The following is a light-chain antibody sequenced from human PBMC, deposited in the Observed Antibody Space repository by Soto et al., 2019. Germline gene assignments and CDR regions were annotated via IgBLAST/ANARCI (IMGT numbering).Light chain of an antibody. CDR3: CSYAGTYTWV. J-gene: IGLJ3*02. CDR2: EVS. V-gene: IGLV2-8*01. CDR1: SSDVGGYNF. Sequence: QSVLTQPPSASGSPGQSVTISCTGTSSDVGGYNFVSWYQQHPGKAPKLMIYEVSERPSGVPDRFSGSKSGNTASLTVSGLQAEDEADYYCCSYAGTYTWVFGGGTQLTVL.